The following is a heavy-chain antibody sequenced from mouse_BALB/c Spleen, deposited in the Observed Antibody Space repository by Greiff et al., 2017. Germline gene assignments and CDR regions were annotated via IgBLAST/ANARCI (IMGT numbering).Heavy chain of an antibody. CDR3: ARQEGNFPMDY. Sequence: EVMLVESGGGLVKPGGSLKLSCAASGFTFSSYAMSWVRQTPEKRLEWVATISSGGSYTYYPDSVKGRFTISRDNAKNTLYLQMSSLRSEDTAMYYCARQEGNFPMDYWGQGTSVTVSS. V-gene: IGHV5-9-3*01. CDR1: GFTFSSYA. CDR2: ISSGGSYT. J-gene: IGHJ4*01. D-gene: IGHD2-1*01.